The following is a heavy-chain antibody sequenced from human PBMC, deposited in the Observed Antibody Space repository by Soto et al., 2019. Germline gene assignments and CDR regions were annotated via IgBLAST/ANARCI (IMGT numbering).Heavy chain of an antibody. CDR2: ISGSGGST. D-gene: IGHD1-26*01. V-gene: IGHV3-23*01. CDR1: GFTFSSYA. J-gene: IGHJ4*02. Sequence: EVQLLESGGGWVQPGGSLRLSCAASGFTFSSYAMRWVRQAPVKGLGWVSAISGSGGSTYYADSVKGRFPISRDNSKNTLYLQMNSLRAEDTAVYYCARRGSGSYYDYWGQGTLVTVSS. CDR3: ARRGSGSYYDY.